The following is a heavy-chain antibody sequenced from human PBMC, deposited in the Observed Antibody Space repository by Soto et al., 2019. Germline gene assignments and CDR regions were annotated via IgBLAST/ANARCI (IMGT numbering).Heavy chain of an antibody. CDR3: ARGSVGYDFWSGYSAGWVMDV. V-gene: IGHV1-18*01. CDR1: GYTFTSYG. CDR2: IIAYNGNT. Sequence: ASVKVSCKASGYTFTSYGISWVRQAPGQGLEWMGWIIAYNGNTNYAQKLQGRVTMTTDTSTSTAYMELRSLTSDDTAVYYCARGSVGYDFWSGYSAGWVMDVWGQGTTVTVS. J-gene: IGHJ6*02. D-gene: IGHD3-3*01.